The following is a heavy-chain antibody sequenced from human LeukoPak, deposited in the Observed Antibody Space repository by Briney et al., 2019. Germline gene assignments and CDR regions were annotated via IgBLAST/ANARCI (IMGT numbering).Heavy chain of an antibody. Sequence: GGSLRLSCAASGFTFDDYAMHWVRQAPGKGLEWVSLISGDGGSTYYADSVKGRFTISRDNSKNSLYLQMNSLRTEDTALYYCAKPRIAAAGTDGHYYGMGVWGQGTTVTVSS. CDR3: AKPRIAAAGTDGHYYGMGV. CDR1: GFTFDDYA. CDR2: ISGDGGST. V-gene: IGHV3-43*02. J-gene: IGHJ6*02. D-gene: IGHD6-13*01.